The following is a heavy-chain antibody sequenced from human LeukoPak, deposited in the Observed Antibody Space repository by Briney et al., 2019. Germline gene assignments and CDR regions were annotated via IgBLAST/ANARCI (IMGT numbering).Heavy chain of an antibody. V-gene: IGHV1-2*02. J-gene: IGHJ5*02. CDR2: INPNSGGT. D-gene: IGHD6-25*01. Sequence: ASVKVSCKASGYTFTGYYMHWVRQAPGQGREWMGWINPNSGGTNYAQKFQGRVTMTRDTSISTAYMELSRLRSDDTAVYYCAREFITASGNWFDPWGQGTLVTVSS. CDR1: GYTFTGYY. CDR3: AREFITASGNWFDP.